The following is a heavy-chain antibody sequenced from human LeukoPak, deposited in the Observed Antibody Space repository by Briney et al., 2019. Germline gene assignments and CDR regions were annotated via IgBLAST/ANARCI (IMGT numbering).Heavy chain of an antibody. CDR3: ARRHYGGNSDWFDP. CDR1: GGSITSYY. J-gene: IGHJ5*02. CDR2: VYYSGTY. V-gene: IGHV4-59*08. D-gene: IGHD4-23*01. Sequence: SETLSLTCTVSGGSITSYYWSWIRQPPGKGLEWIGYVYYSGTYNYSPSLKSRVTISVDTSKNQFSLKLSSVTAADTAVYYCARRHYGGNSDWFDPWGQGTLVTVSS.